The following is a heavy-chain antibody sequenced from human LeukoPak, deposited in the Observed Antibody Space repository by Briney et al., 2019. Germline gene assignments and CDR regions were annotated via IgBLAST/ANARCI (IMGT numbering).Heavy chain of an antibody. J-gene: IGHJ6*03. CDR1: EFTFTTYS. CDR3: ARDWGAAPITYYYYMDV. CDR2: ISSSSSYI. Sequence: GGSLRLSCAASEFTFTTYSMAWVRQAPGKGLEWVSSISSSSSYIYYAGSVKGRFTISRDNAKNSLYLQMNSLRAEDTAVYYCARDWGAAPITYYYYMDVWGKGTTVTVSS. D-gene: IGHD6-6*01. V-gene: IGHV3-21*01.